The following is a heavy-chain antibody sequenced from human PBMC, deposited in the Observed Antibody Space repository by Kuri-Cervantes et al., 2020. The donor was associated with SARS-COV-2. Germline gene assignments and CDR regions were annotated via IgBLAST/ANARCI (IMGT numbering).Heavy chain of an antibody. V-gene: IGHV3-30-3*01. CDR2: ISYDGSNK. J-gene: IGHJ5*02. CDR3: ARQMMSSITIFGVVITRNWFDP. CDR1: SSYA. D-gene: IGHD3-3*01. Sequence: SSYAMHWVRQAPGKGLEWVAVISYDGSNKYYADAVKGRFTISRDNSKNTLYLQMNSLRAEDTAVYYCARQMMSSITIFGVVITRNWFDPWGQGTLVTVSS.